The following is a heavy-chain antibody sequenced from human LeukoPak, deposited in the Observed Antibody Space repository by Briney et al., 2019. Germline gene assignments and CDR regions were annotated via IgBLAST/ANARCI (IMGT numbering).Heavy chain of an antibody. Sequence: PGGSLRLSCAASGFTFSSYSMNWVRQAPGKGLEWVSYIRSSSSTIYNADSVKGRFTISRDNAKNSPYLQMNSLRAEDTAVYYCAREGGYYDSSGYSSYFDYWGQGTLVTVSS. V-gene: IGHV3-48*04. J-gene: IGHJ4*02. D-gene: IGHD3-22*01. CDR1: GFTFSSYS. CDR2: IRSSSSTI. CDR3: AREGGYYDSSGYSSYFDY.